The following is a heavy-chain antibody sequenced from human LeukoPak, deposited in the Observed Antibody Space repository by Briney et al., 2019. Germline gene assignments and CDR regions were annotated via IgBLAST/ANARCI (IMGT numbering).Heavy chain of an antibody. D-gene: IGHD2-8*01. CDR2: ISGSGGST. V-gene: IGHV3-23*01. J-gene: IGHJ3*02. Sequence: GGSLRLSCAASGFTSSSYAMSWVRQAPGKGLEWVSAISGSGGSTYYADSVKGRFTISRDNSKNTLYLQMNSLRAEDTAVYYCAKVQYCTNGVCDAFDIWGQGAMVTVSS. CDR1: GFTSSSYA. CDR3: AKVQYCTNGVCDAFDI.